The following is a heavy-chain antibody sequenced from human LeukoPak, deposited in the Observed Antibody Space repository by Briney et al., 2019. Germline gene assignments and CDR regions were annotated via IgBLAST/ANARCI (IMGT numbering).Heavy chain of an antibody. D-gene: IGHD1-26*01. V-gene: IGHV1-46*01. CDR2: INPSGGST. Sequence: ASVKVSCKASGYTFTSYGISWVRQAPGQGLEWMGIINPSGGSTSYAQKFQGRVTMTRDTSTSTVYMELSSLRSEDTAVYYCARAPREWELLLDYWGQGTLVTVSS. CDR3: ARAPREWELLLDY. J-gene: IGHJ4*02. CDR1: GYTFTSYG.